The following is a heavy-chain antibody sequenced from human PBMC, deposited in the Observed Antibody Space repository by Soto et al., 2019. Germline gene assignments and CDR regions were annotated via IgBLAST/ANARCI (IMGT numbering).Heavy chain of an antibody. D-gene: IGHD5-18*01. Sequence: GGSLRLSCAASGFTVSSNYMSWVRQAPGKGLEWVSVIYSGGSTYYADSVKGRFTISRDNSKNTLYLQMNSLRAEDTAVYYCARAGDPYSYGPFDYWGQGTLVTVSS. V-gene: IGHV3-53*01. CDR3: ARAGDPYSYGPFDY. J-gene: IGHJ4*02. CDR2: IYSGGST. CDR1: GFTVSSNY.